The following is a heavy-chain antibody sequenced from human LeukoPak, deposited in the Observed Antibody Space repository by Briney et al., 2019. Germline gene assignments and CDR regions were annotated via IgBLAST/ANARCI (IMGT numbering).Heavy chain of an antibody. CDR2: IKSDGSST. Sequence: GGSLRLSCAASGFTFSSYRMHWVRQAPGKGLVWVSCIKSDGSSTTYADSVKGRFTISRDNAKNTLHLQMNSLRAEDTAVYYCARDSSSWYYDYWGQGTLVTVSS. V-gene: IGHV3-74*03. D-gene: IGHD6-13*01. CDR3: ARDSSSWYYDY. J-gene: IGHJ4*02. CDR1: GFTFSSYR.